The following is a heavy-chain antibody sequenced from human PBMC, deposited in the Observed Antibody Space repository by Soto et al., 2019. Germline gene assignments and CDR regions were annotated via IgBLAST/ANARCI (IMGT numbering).Heavy chain of an antibody. Sequence: ASVKVSCKVSGYTLTELSMHWVRQAPGKGLGWMGGFDPEDGETIYAQKFQGRVTMTEDTSTDTAYMELSSLRSEDTAVYYCATDQGYDSSGYYAVDYWGQGTLVTVSS. CDR2: FDPEDGET. D-gene: IGHD3-22*01. V-gene: IGHV1-24*01. CDR1: GYTLTELS. CDR3: ATDQGYDSSGYYAVDY. J-gene: IGHJ4*02.